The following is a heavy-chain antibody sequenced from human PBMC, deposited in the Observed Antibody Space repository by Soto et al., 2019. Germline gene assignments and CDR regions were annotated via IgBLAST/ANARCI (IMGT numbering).Heavy chain of an antibody. J-gene: IGHJ4*02. CDR3: AKDPPNYSGYPLPDY. CDR2: ISSSSSTI. D-gene: IGHD5-12*01. CDR1: GFPFSSYS. Sequence: GGSLRLSCAASGFPFSSYSMNWVRQTPGKGLEWVSYISSSSSTIYYADSVKGRFTISRDNAKNTLYLQMNSLRAEDTAVYYCAKDPPNYSGYPLPDYWGQGALVTVSS. V-gene: IGHV3-48*01.